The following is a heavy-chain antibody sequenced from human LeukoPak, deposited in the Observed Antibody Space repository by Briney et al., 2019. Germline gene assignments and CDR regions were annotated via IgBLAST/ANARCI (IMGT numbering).Heavy chain of an antibody. CDR3: ARGIAVAGTNGRYFDY. V-gene: IGHV3-21*01. Sequence: PGGSLRLSCAASGFTFSSYSMNWVRQAPGKGLEWVSSISSSSYIYYADSVKGRFTISRDNAKNSLYLQMNSLRAEDTAVYYCARGIAVAGTNGRYFDYWGQGTLVTVSS. CDR2: ISSSSYI. D-gene: IGHD6-19*01. CDR1: GFTFSSYS. J-gene: IGHJ4*02.